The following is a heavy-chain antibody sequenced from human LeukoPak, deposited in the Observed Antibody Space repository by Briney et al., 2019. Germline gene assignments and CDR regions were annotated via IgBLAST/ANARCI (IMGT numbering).Heavy chain of an antibody. CDR2: ISSSSSYI. D-gene: IGHD4-17*01. J-gene: IGHJ3*02. CDR1: GFTFSSYS. Sequence: PGGSLRLSCAAPGFTFSSYSMNWVRQAPGKGLEWVSSISSSSSYIYYADSVKGRFTISRDNAKNSLYLQMNSLRAEDTAVYYCARDSGSTVDAFDIWGQGTMVTVSS. CDR3: ARDSGSTVDAFDI. V-gene: IGHV3-21*01.